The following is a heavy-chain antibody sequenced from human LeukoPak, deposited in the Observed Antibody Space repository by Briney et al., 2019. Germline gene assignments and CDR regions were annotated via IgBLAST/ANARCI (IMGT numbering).Heavy chain of an antibody. Sequence: GGSLRLSCSASGFVFSIYTMFWVRQAPGKGPEYVSTISGSGNGGSIYYADSVKGRFTISRDDSKSIVYLQMNGLRSEDTAVYYCVKDFGRVRGTPDSWGQGTLVTVSS. CDR3: VKDFGRVRGTPDS. V-gene: IGHV3-64D*06. CDR1: GFVFSIYT. D-gene: IGHD2/OR15-2a*01. J-gene: IGHJ4*02. CDR2: ISGSGNGGSI.